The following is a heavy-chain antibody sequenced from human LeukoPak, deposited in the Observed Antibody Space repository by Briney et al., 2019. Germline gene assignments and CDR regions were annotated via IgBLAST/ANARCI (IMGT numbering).Heavy chain of an antibody. Sequence: ASVKVSCKVSGYTLTELSMHWVRQAPGKGLEWMGGFDPEDGETIYAQKFQGRVTITADKSTSTAYMELSSLRSEDTAVYYCARALPIDYYDSSGYYSDYWGQGTLVTVSS. CDR1: GYTLTELS. J-gene: IGHJ4*02. CDR2: FDPEDGET. V-gene: IGHV1-24*01. D-gene: IGHD3-22*01. CDR3: ARALPIDYYDSSGYYSDY.